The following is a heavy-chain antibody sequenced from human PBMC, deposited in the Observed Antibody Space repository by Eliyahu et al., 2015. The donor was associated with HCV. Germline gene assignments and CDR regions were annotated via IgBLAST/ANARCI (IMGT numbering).Heavy chain of an antibody. CDR3: AKDRHGGNSVGWFDP. V-gene: IGHV3-23*01. Sequence: EVQLLESGGGLVQPGGSLRLSCAASGFTFNNYVMSWVRQAPGKGLEWVSTIGATDDGTYYTDSVKGRFTISRDISKRTLSLQMNSLRAEDTAVYYCAKDRHGGNSVGWFDPWGQGTLVTVSS. CDR1: GFTFNNYV. D-gene: IGHD4-23*01. J-gene: IGHJ5*02. CDR2: IGATDDGT.